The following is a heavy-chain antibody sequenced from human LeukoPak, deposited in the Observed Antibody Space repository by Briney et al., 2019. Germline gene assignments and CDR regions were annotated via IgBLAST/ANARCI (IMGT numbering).Heavy chain of an antibody. CDR3: ARHASSPAMLQSEQIDY. D-gene: IGHD1/OR15-1a*01. CDR2: IYYSGST. V-gene: IGHV4-39*01. CDR1: GGSISSSSFN. J-gene: IGHJ4*02. Sequence: SETLSLTCTVSGGSISSSSFNWGWIRQPPGKGLEWIGSIYYSGSTYYNPSLKSRVTISVDTSRNQFSLKLNSVTAADTAVYYCARHASSPAMLQSEQIDYWGQGTLVTVSS.